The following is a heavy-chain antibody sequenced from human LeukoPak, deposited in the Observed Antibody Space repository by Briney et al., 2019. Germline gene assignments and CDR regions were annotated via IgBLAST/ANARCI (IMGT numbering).Heavy chain of an antibody. J-gene: IGHJ4*02. CDR1: GFIFDDYG. V-gene: IGHV3-20*04. CDR3: AGCGNALCY. Sequence: PGGSLRLSCAASGFIFDDYGMTWVRQAPGKGLEWVSGNWNGGSTGYGDSVEGRFTISRDNSKNTLDLQMNSLRVEDTAVYYCAGCGNALCYWGQGTLVTVSS. CDR2: NWNGGST. D-gene: IGHD4-23*01.